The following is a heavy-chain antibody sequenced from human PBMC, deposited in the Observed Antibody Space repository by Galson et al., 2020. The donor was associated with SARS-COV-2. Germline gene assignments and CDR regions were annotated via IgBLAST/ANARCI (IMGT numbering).Heavy chain of an antibody. D-gene: IGHD6-19*01. J-gene: IGHJ5*02. V-gene: IGHV4-59*08. CDR2: IYYSGST. CDR3: ARQLRDSSGWLVAYNWFDP. CDR1: GGSISSYY. Sequence: SATLSLTCTVSGGSISSYYWSWIRQPPGKGLEWIGYIYYSGSTNYNPSLKSRVTISVDTSKNQFSLKLSSVTAADTAVYYCARQLRDSSGWLVAYNWFDPWGQGTLVTVSS.